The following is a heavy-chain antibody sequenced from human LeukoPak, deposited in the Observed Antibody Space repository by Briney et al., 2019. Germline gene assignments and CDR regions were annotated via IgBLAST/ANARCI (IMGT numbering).Heavy chain of an antibody. CDR1: GYTFTSYD. D-gene: IGHD2-2*02. Sequence: ASVKVSCKASGYTFTSYDINWVRQATGQGLEWMGWMNPNSGNTGYAQKFQGRVTMTRNTSISTAYMELSSLRSEDTAVYYCARARLLYNPIDCWGQGTLVTVSS. CDR2: MNPNSGNT. CDR3: ARARLLYNPIDC. J-gene: IGHJ4*02. V-gene: IGHV1-8*01.